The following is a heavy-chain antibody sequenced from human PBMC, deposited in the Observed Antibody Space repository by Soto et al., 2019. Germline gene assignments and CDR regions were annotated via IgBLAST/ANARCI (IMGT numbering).Heavy chain of an antibody. J-gene: IGHJ6*02. CDR1: ARSINSRDYY. D-gene: IGHD6-6*01. CDR2: IQDGGTT. V-gene: IGHV4-30-4*01. CDR3: SRAIAARAARLGMDV. Sequence: TLALTCPVAARSINSRDYYWSWIRQPPGKGLEWTGRIQDGGTTYYNPSLNSPITITVDRSKNQFSVMLGPVAAGDAAVDDCSRAIAARAARLGMDVWGLGATVTVSS.